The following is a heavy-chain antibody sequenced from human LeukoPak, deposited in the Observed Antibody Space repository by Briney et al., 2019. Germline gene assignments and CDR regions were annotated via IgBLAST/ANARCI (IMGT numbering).Heavy chain of an antibody. CDR1: GFIFEDFA. D-gene: IGHD6-19*01. CDR3: ARSVGGSFEDY. CDR2: IGWNSHKT. Sequence: GGSLRLSCAASGFIFEDFAMAWVRPAPGKGLEWVSGIGWNSHKTGYADSVKGRFTVSRDNAKNSLYLQMNNLRAEDTALYYCARSVGGSFEDYWGQGTLVNVSS. J-gene: IGHJ4*02. V-gene: IGHV3-20*04.